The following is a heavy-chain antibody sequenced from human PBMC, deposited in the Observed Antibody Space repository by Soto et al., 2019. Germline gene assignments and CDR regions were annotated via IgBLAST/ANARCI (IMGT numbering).Heavy chain of an antibody. D-gene: IGHD2-21*01. CDR1: GCSISSYY. V-gene: IGHV4-59*01. J-gene: IGHJ3*02. CDR2: IYYSGST. Sequence: PSETLSLTCTVSGCSISSYYWSWIRQPPGKGLEWIGYIYYSGSTNYNPSLKSRVTISVDTSKNQFSLKLSSVTAADTAVYYCARGGTYCGGDCYTLFDIWGQGTMVTVSS. CDR3: ARGGTYCGGDCYTLFDI.